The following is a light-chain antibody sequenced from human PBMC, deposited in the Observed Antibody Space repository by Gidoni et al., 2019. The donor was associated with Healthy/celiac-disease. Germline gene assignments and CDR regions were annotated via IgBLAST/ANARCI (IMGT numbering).Light chain of an antibody. Sequence: EIVLTPSPCTLSLSPGESATLSCRASQSVSSSYLAWYQQKPGQAPRLLIYGASSRATGIPDRFSGSGSGTDFTLTISRLEPEDCAVYYCQQYGSSPRTFGQGTKVEIK. V-gene: IGKV3-20*01. CDR3: QQYGSSPRT. CDR2: GAS. J-gene: IGKJ1*01. CDR1: QSVSSSY.